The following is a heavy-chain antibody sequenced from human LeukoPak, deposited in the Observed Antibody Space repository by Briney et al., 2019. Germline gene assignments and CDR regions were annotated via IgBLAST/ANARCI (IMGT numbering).Heavy chain of an antibody. CDR1: GFTFSSYE. D-gene: IGHD3-10*01. Sequence: GGSLRLSCAASGFTFSSYEMNWVRQAPGKGLEWVSYISSSGSTIYYADSVKGRFTISRDNAKNSPYLQMNSLRAEDTAVYYCAREVFYYGSGSYYMYFDYWGQGTLVTVSS. CDR2: ISSSGSTI. J-gene: IGHJ4*02. CDR3: AREVFYYGSGSYYMYFDY. V-gene: IGHV3-48*03.